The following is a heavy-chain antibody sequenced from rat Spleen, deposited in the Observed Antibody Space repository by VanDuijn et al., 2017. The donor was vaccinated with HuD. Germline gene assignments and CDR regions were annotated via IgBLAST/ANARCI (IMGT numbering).Heavy chain of an antibody. D-gene: IGHD4-6*01. J-gene: IGHJ2*01. CDR3: TRGTYFRH. CDR2: ITNASGRT. Sequence: EVQLVESGGGLVQPGRSLKLSCTASEFTFSNYGVHWIRQAPTKGLEWVASITNASGRTYYPDSVKGRFTISRNNAKSTLYLQMDSLRSEDTATYYCTRGTYFRHWGQGVMVKVSS. V-gene: IGHV5-19*01. CDR1: EFTFSNYG.